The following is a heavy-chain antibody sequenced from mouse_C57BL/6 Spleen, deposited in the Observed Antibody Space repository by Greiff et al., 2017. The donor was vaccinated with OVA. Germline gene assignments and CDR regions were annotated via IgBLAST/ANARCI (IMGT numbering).Heavy chain of an antibody. CDR3: ATGSSYD. D-gene: IGHD1-1*01. J-gene: IGHJ2*01. CDR2: ILPGSGST. Sequence: VKLQESGAELMKPGASVKLSCKATGYTFTGYWIEWVKQRPGHSLEWIGEILPGSGSTNYHEKFKGKATFTADTSSNTAYMQLSSLTTEDSAIYYCATGSSYDWGQGTTLTVSS. CDR1: GYTFTGYW. V-gene: IGHV1-9*01.